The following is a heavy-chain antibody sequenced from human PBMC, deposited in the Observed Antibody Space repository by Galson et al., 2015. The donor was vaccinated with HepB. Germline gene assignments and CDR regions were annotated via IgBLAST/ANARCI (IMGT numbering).Heavy chain of an antibody. CDR3: TRGAEPRHAFDI. J-gene: IGHJ3*02. V-gene: IGHV4-59*01. D-gene: IGHD1-14*01. CDR1: ADSMSSYF. CDR2: IFYSGST. Sequence: SETLSLTCTVSADSMSSYFWNWIRQPPGKGLEWIGYIFYSGSTKYNPSLKSRVTISLDTSKNQFSLKVRSVTAADTAVYYCTRGAEPRHAFDIWGQGTMVTVSS.